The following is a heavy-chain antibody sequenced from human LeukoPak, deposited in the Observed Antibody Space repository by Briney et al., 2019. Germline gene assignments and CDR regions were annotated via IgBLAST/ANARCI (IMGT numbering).Heavy chain of an antibody. D-gene: IGHD3-3*01. CDR3: ASCITILGVLIMDYYYYIDV. J-gene: IGHJ6*03. CDR2: IYYSGST. CDR1: GGSISSSSYY. Sequence: SETLSLTCTVSGGSISSSSYYWGWIRQPPGKGLEWIGSIYYSGSTYYNPSLKSRFTISVDTSKTQFSLKLSSVTGADTAVYYCASCITILGVLIMDYYYYIDVWGKGTTVTVSS. V-gene: IGHV4-39*01.